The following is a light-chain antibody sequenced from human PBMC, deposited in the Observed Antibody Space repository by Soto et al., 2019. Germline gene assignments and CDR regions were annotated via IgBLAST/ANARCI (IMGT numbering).Light chain of an antibody. Sequence: QSALTQPASVSGSPGQSITISCTGTSSDVGAYNYVSWYQQHPGKAPKVIIYEVNNRPSGVSDRFSGSKSGNSASLTISGLQAEDESDYYCTSYTTSSTLVFGGGTKVTVL. CDR3: TSYTTSSTLV. V-gene: IGLV2-14*01. CDR2: EVN. CDR1: SSDVGAYNY. J-gene: IGLJ3*02.